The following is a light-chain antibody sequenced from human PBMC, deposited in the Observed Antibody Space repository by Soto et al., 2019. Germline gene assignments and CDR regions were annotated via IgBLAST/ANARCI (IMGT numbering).Light chain of an antibody. Sequence: QSALTQPPSVSGSPGQSVAISCTGTSSDVGNYNRVSWYQQSPGTAPKVMIYEVTNRPSGVPDRFSGSKSGNTASLTISGLQAEDEADYYCSSYTSSNTWVFGGGTKLTVL. CDR3: SSYTSSNTWV. V-gene: IGLV2-18*02. CDR1: SSDVGNYNR. CDR2: EVT. J-gene: IGLJ3*02.